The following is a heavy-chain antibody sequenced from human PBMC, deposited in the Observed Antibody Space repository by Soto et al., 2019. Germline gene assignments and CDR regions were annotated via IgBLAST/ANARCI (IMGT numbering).Heavy chain of an antibody. CDR2: ISGSDDST. V-gene: IGHV3-23*01. Sequence: EVQLLESGGGLVQPGESLRLSCAASGFTFSSYAMSWVRQAPGKGLEWVSVISGSDDSTYYADSVKGRFTISRDNSKNTMSLQINSLRAEDTAVYYCAKRSSSPTFDYWGQGTLVTVSS. D-gene: IGHD6-6*01. J-gene: IGHJ4*02. CDR1: GFTFSSYA. CDR3: AKRSSSPTFDY.